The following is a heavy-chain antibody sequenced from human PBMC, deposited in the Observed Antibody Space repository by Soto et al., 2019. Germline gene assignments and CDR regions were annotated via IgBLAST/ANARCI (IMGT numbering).Heavy chain of an antibody. CDR1: GGTFSSYA. CDR2: IIPIFGTA. J-gene: IGHJ4*02. CDR3: ARGLILGYCSSTSCPSFDY. Sequence: GASVKVSCKASGGTFSSYAISWVRQAPGQGLEWMGGIIPIFGTANYAQKFQGRVTITADESTSTAYMELSSLRSEDTAVYYCARGLILGYCSSTSCPSFDYWGQGTQVTVSS. D-gene: IGHD2-2*01. V-gene: IGHV1-69*13.